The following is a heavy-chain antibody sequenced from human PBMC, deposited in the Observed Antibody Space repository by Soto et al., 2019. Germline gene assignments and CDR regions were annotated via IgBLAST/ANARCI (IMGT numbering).Heavy chain of an antibody. D-gene: IGHD3-10*01. CDR3: AKGRGGSGSLTPRVDF. V-gene: IGHV3-23*01. CDR2: IIGGGDTT. CDR1: GFTFNNYA. Sequence: EVQLLESGGGLVQPGGSLRLSCAASGFTFNNYAMTWLRQAPGKGLEWVSAIIGGGDTTSYADSVKGRFTVSRDGSKNTLYLQMSSLRAEDTALYYCAKGRGGSGSLTPRVDFWGQGTLVTVSS. J-gene: IGHJ4*02.